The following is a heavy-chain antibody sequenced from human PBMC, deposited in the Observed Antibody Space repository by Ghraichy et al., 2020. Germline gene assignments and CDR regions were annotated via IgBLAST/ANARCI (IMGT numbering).Heavy chain of an antibody. CDR3: ARAAAYLADFDY. CDR1: GFTFSNYA. Sequence: GGSLRLSCAASGFTFSNYAMNWVRQAPGKGLEWVSVISGSGDTTYYSDSVKGRFTISRDNSKNTLFLQMNSLRAEDTALYYCARAAAYLADFDYWGQGTLVTVSS. D-gene: IGHD2/OR15-2a*01. J-gene: IGHJ4*02. CDR2: ISGSGDTT. V-gene: IGHV3-23*01.